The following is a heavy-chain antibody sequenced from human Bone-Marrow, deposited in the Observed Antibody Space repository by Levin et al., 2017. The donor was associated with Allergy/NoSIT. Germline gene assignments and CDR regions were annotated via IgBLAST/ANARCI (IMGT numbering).Heavy chain of an antibody. D-gene: IGHD3-10*01. CDR3: AKSLYGSGSYYNGGLGDY. J-gene: IGHJ4*02. V-gene: IGHV1-18*01. Sequence: GASVKVSCKASGYTFTNYGINCVRQAPGQGLEWMGWIGSYSGETNYAQKFQGRVTMTTDTSTNTAYVELRSLRSDDTAVYYCAKSLYGSGSYYNGGLGDYWGQGTLVTVSS. CDR2: IGSYSGET. CDR1: GYTFTNYG.